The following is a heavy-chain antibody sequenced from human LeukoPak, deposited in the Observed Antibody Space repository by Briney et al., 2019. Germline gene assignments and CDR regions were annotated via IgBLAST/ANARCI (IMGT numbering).Heavy chain of an antibody. J-gene: IGHJ4*02. CDR1: SGSFSGYY. V-gene: IGHV4-34*01. CDR3: ANYDSSGYSADY. CDR2: INHSGST. D-gene: IGHD3-22*01. Sequence: PSETLSLTCAVYSGSFSGYYWSWIRQPPGKGLEWIGEINHSGSTNYNPSLKSRVTISVDTSKNQFSLKLSSVTAADTAVYYCANYDSSGYSADYWGQGTLVTVSS.